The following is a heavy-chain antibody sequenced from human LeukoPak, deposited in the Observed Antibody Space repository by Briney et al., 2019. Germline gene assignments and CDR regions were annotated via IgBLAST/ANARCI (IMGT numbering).Heavy chain of an antibody. J-gene: IGHJ3*02. Sequence: GGSLRLSCAASGFTFSNYAMTLVRQAPGKALEWASPITGSGDGTYYADCVKGRFRISRDNSQNTLFLHMNSLGADDTAVYFCSKDTNGDYVGAFDMWGPGTMVTVSS. CDR3: SKDTNGDYVGAFDM. D-gene: IGHD4-17*01. V-gene: IGHV3-23*01. CDR1: GFTFSNYA. CDR2: ITGSGDGT.